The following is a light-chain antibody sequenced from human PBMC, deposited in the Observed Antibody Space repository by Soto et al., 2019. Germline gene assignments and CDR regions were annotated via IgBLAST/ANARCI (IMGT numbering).Light chain of an antibody. V-gene: IGKV3-15*01. CDR2: AAS. CDR3: QQYYDWPIT. J-gene: IGKJ5*01. CDR1: QGISTL. Sequence: EIVLTQSPATLSVSPGERATLFCRASQGISTLLAWYQQKPGQAPRLLIYAASTRAAGIPARFSGSGSGTDFTLTISSLQSEDCAIYYCQQYYDWPITFGQGTRLDNK.